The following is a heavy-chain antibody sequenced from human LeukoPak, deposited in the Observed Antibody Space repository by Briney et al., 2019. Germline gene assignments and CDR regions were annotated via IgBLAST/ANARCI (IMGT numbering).Heavy chain of an antibody. CDR1: DYTFTNHD. CDR3: ARGVSVTTPYLDS. V-gene: IGHV1-18*01. Sequence: ASVTVSCTAGDYTFTNHDIHCVRRAPRQGREWIGRVSGYNGNTKYPQKFQGRVTMTTDTSTSTAYMELMSLRYDDSAVYYCARGVSVTTPYLDSWGQGTLVTVPS. CDR2: VSGYNGNT. J-gene: IGHJ4*02. D-gene: IGHD4-17*01.